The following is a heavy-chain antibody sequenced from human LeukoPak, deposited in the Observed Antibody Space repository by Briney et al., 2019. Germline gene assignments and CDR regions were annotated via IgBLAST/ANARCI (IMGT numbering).Heavy chain of an antibody. Sequence: PAETLSLTCDVSGVSINTCCYYWTWIRQPPGKGLEWIGYKYYSGSTRYNSSLRSRLTISSDSSKNQFSLRLTSVTAADTAVYYCARGRSYGFDFDSWGPGTLVIVSS. CDR1: GVSINTCCYY. J-gene: IGHJ4*02. CDR2: KYYSGST. D-gene: IGHD3-16*02. CDR3: ARGRSYGFDFDS. V-gene: IGHV4-61*01.